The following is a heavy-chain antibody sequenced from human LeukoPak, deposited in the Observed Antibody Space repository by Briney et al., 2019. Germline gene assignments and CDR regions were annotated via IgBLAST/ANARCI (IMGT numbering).Heavy chain of an antibody. CDR3: ARKRTGSFTFDY. J-gene: IGHJ4*02. CDR2: ISGSTSTI. Sequence: QPGGSLRLSCAASGFTFINYNMNWVRQAPGKGLEWVSYISGSTSTIYYADSVKGRFTISRDNAKDSLYLQMNSLRDEDTAGYYCARKRTGSFTFDYWGQGSLVTVSS. V-gene: IGHV3-48*02. D-gene: IGHD2-8*02. CDR1: GFTFINYN.